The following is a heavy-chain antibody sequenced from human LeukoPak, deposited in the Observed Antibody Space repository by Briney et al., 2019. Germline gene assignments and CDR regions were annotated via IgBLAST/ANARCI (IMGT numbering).Heavy chain of an antibody. CDR3: ARSSGSYSAFDY. D-gene: IGHD1-26*01. J-gene: IGHJ4*02. Sequence: SETLSLTCTVSGGSISSYYWSWIRQPPGKGLEWIGYIYYSGSTNYNPSLKSRVTISVGTSKNQFSLKLSSVTAADTAVYYCARSSGSYSAFDYWGQGTLVTVSS. CDR1: GGSISSYY. V-gene: IGHV4-59*01. CDR2: IYYSGST.